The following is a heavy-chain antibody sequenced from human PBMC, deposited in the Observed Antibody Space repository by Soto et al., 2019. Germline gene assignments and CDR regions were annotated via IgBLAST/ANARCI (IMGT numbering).Heavy chain of an antibody. CDR2: IWNDGSNK. CDR3: AREPSVGSGSFLDF. Sequence: QVQLVESGGGVVQPGRSLRLSCAASGFNFSDYGTHWVRQAPGKGLEWVAVIWNDGSNKYYADSVTGRFTISRDNSKNTLYLQMNSLRAEDTAVYYCAREPSVGSGSFLDFWGQGTLVTVSS. V-gene: IGHV3-33*01. D-gene: IGHD3-10*01. J-gene: IGHJ4*02. CDR1: GFNFSDYG.